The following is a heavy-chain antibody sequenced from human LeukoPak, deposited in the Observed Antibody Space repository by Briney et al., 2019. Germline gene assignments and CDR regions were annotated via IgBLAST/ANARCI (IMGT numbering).Heavy chain of an antibody. CDR3: ARTEWDSHPGSFDI. D-gene: IGHD1-26*01. V-gene: IGHV3-48*02. CDR2: IDISGSTI. J-gene: IGHJ3*02. CDR1: GFTFSSYS. Sequence: GGSLRLSCAASGFTFSSYSMNWVRQAPGKGLELISYIDISGSTIYYADSVKGRSTISRDNAKNSLYLQMNSLRDEDTAVFYCARTEWDSHPGSFDIWGQGTMVTVSS.